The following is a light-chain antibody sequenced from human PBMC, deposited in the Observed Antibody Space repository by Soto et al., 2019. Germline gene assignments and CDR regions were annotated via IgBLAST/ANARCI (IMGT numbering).Light chain of an antibody. V-gene: IGKV2-28*01. CDR3: MQALQTWT. CDR1: QSLLHSNGYNY. Sequence: DIVMTQSPLSLPVTPGEPASISCRSSQSLLHSNGYNYLDWYLQKPRQSPQLLIYLGSNRASGVPDRFSGSGSGTDFTLKISRVEAEDVGVYYCMQALQTWTFGQGTKLEIK. J-gene: IGKJ2*01. CDR2: LGS.